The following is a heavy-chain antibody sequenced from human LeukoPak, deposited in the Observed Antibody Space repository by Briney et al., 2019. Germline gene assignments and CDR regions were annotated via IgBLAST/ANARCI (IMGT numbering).Heavy chain of an antibody. V-gene: IGHV4-38-2*02. D-gene: IGHD2-2*02. CDR1: GYSISSGYY. CDR2: IYHSGST. CDR3: ARGGPEGQLLYRGWFDP. Sequence: SETLSLTCTVSGYSISSGYYWGWIRQPPGKGLEWIGSIYHSGSTYYNPSLKSRVTISVDTSKNQFSLKLSSVTAADTAVYYCARGGPEGQLLYRGWFDPWGQGTLVTVSS. J-gene: IGHJ5*02.